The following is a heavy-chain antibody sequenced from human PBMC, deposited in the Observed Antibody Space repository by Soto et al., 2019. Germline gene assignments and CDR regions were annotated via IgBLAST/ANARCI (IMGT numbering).Heavy chain of an antibody. CDR3: ARLSLVIPFLDY. D-gene: IGHD6-6*01. V-gene: IGHV3-30-3*01. J-gene: IGHJ4*02. CDR2: ISYDGSNK. CDR1: GFTFSSYA. Sequence: QVQLVESGGGVVQPGRSLRLSCAASGFTFSSYAMHWVRQAPGKGLEWVAVISYDGSNKYYADSVKGRFTISRDNSKNTLYLQMNSLRAEDTAVYYCARLSLVIPFLDYWGQGTLVTVSS.